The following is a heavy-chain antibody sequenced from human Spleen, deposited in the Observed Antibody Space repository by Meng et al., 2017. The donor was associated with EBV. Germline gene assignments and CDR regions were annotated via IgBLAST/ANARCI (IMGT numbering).Heavy chain of an antibody. CDR3: ARLTSYSSGWYHFYFDY. D-gene: IGHD6-19*01. CDR2: IYWDDDK. CDR1: GFSLSSSGVG. Sequence: QITLKDSGPTLVKPTQTLTLTCTFSGFSLSSSGVGVGWIRQPPGKALEWLALIYWDDDKRYSPSLKSRLTITKDTSKNQMVLTMTNMDPVDTATYYCARLTSYSSGWYHFYFDYWGQGTLVTVSS. J-gene: IGHJ4*02. V-gene: IGHV2-5*02.